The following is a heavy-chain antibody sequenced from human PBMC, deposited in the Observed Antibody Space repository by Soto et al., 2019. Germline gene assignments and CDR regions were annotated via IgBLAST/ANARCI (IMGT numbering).Heavy chain of an antibody. CDR2: ISSNGGST. J-gene: IGHJ4*02. CDR3: VKGIKYCSGGSCYDY. V-gene: IGHV3-64D*08. CDR1: GFTFSSYA. Sequence: GGSLRLSCSASGFTFSSYAMHWVRQAPGKGLEYVSAISSNGGSTYYADSVKGKFTISRDNSKNTLYLQMSSLRAEDTAVYYCVKGIKYCSGGSCYDYWGQGTLVTVSS. D-gene: IGHD2-15*01.